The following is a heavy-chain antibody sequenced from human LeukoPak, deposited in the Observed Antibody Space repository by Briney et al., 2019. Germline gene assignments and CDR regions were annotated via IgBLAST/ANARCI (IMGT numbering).Heavy chain of an antibody. CDR1: GGSISSSSYY. J-gene: IGHJ4*02. D-gene: IGHD3-3*01. CDR2: IYYSGST. Sequence: PSETLSLTCTVSGGSISSSSYYWGWIRQPPGKGLEWIGSIYYSGSTYYDPSLKSRVTISVDTSKNQFSLKLSSVTAADTAVYYCAFNVLSPYYDFWSGYQRDVDYWGQGTLVTVSS. V-gene: IGHV4-39*01. CDR3: AFNVLSPYYDFWSGYQRDVDY.